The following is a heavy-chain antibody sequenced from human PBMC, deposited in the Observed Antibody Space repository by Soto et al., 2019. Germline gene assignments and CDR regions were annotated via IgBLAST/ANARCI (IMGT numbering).Heavy chain of an antibody. V-gene: IGHV1-18*04. CDR3: ARATYYYDSSGPTPAP. D-gene: IGHD3-22*01. Sequence: ASVKVSCKASGYTFTGYYMHWVRQAPGRGLEWMGWISAYNGNTNYAQKLQGRVTMTTDTSTSTAYMELRSLRSDDTAVYYCARATYYYDSSGPTPAPWGQGTLVTVSS. CDR1: GYTFTGYY. J-gene: IGHJ5*02. CDR2: ISAYNGNT.